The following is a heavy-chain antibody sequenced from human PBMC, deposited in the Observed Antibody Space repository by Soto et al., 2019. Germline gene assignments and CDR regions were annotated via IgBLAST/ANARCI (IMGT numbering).Heavy chain of an antibody. CDR1: GFTVSSNY. Sequence: EVQVVETGGGLIQPGGSLRLSCAVSGFTVSSNYMSWVRQPPGKGPEWVSDIYSGGSTYYADSVKGRFTTSRDNSKNTLYLQMNSPRAEDTAVYYCARERDGHNPDWFDLWGQGTLVTVSS. J-gene: IGHJ5*02. V-gene: IGHV3-53*02. CDR3: ARERDGHNPDWFDL. CDR2: IYSGGST.